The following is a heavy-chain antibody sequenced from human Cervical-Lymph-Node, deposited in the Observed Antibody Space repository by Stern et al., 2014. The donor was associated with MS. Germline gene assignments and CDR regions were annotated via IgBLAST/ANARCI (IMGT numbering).Heavy chain of an antibody. CDR1: GFSFSNYA. CDR2: IAIDGIKK. D-gene: IGHD3-16*01. J-gene: IGHJ4*02. Sequence: QVQLVESGGGVVQPGTSLRLSCAASGFSFSNYAVHWVRQAPGKGLEWVVVIAIDGIKKFYADSVNGRFAISRDNSNNTLCLQMNSLRFEDTAVYYCARGGDYIWGSPVDHWGQGTLVSVSS. V-gene: IGHV3-30*09. CDR3: ARGGDYIWGSPVDH.